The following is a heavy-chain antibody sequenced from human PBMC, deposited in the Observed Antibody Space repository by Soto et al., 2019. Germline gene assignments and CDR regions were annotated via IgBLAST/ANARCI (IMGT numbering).Heavy chain of an antibody. D-gene: IGHD3-10*01. CDR3: ASEGGTHGMVRGVTLEY. CDR2: IYYSGST. J-gene: IGHJ4*02. V-gene: IGHV4-39*01. Sequence: SETLSLTCTVSGGSISSSSYYWGWIRQPPGKGLDGIGSIYYSGSTYYNPSLKSRVTISVDTSKNQLSLKLSSVTAADTAVYYCASEGGTHGMVRGVTLEYWGQGTLVTVSS. CDR1: GGSISSSSYY.